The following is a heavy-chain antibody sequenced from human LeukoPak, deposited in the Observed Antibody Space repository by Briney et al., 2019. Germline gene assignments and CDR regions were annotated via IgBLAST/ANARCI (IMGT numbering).Heavy chain of an antibody. D-gene: IGHD5-18*01. V-gene: IGHV1-69*13. CDR3: ARGLDTAMVTAFDY. CDR1: GGTFSRHA. J-gene: IGHJ4*02. Sequence: GASVKVSCKASGGTFSRHAINWVRQAPGQGPEWMGGIIPIFGTANYAQKFQGRVTIIADESTSTAYMELSSLRSEDTAVYYCARGLDTAMVTAFDYWGQGTLVTVSS. CDR2: IIPIFGTA.